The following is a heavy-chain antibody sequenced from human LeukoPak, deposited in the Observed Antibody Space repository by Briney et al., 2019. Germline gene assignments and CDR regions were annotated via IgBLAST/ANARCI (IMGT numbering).Heavy chain of an antibody. CDR1: GFTFSSYS. Sequence: GSLRLSCAASGFTFSSYSMNWVRQAPGKGLEWVSSISSSSSYIYYADSVKGRFTISRDNSKNTLYLQMNSLRAEDTAVYYCARDSSGYKWAFDYWGQGTLVTVSS. V-gene: IGHV3-21*01. J-gene: IGHJ4*02. CDR3: ARDSSGYKWAFDY. D-gene: IGHD3-3*01. CDR2: ISSSSSYI.